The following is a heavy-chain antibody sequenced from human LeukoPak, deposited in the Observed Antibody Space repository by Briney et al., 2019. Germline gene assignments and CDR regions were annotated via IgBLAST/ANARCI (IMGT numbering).Heavy chain of an antibody. D-gene: IGHD3-22*01. V-gene: IGHV1-46*01. J-gene: IGHJ3*02. CDR3: ARDRDYYDSSGYYRDAFDI. Sequence: ASVKVSCKASGYTFTSYYMHWVRQAPGQGLEWMGIINPSGGSTSYAQKFQGRVTMTRDTSTSTAYMELSSLRSEDTAVYYCARDRDYYDSSGYYRDAFDIWGQGTMVTVSS. CDR1: GYTFTSYY. CDR2: INPSGGST.